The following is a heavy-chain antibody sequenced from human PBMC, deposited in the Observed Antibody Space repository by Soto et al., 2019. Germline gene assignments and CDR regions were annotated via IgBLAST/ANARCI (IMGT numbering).Heavy chain of an antibody. Sequence: EVQLWESGGGLVQPGGSLRLSCAASGFTFSSYAMSWVRQAPGKGLEWVSAISASGGSTYYTDSVKGRFTISRDNSKNTLYLQINSLRVEDTAIYYCAKDERTHTSVWRNWFDPWGQGTLVTVSS. V-gene: IGHV3-23*01. CDR2: ISASGGST. J-gene: IGHJ5*02. CDR3: AKDERTHTSVWRNWFDP. D-gene: IGHD6-19*01. CDR1: GFTFSSYA.